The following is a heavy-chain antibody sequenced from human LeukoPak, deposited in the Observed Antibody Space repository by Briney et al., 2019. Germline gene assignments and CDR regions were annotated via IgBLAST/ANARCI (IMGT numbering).Heavy chain of an antibody. CDR3: ARDYLNNWFDP. J-gene: IGHJ5*02. V-gene: IGHV3-48*03. CDR1: GFTFSSYE. Sequence: PGGSLRLSCAASGFTFSSYEMNWVRQAPGKGLEWVSYISSSGSTIYYADSVKGRFTISRDNAKNSLYLQMNSLRAEDTAVYYCARDYLNNWFDPWGQGTLVTVSS. CDR2: ISSSGSTI.